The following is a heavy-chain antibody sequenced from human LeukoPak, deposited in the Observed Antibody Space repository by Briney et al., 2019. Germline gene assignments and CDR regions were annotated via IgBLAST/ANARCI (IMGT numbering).Heavy chain of an antibody. CDR3: ARDRYCSGGSCYYYYGMDV. D-gene: IGHD2-15*01. J-gene: IGHJ6*02. Sequence: EPSETLSLTCTVSGDSISSHYWSWIRKPAGPGLERIGRIYGYGSTIYNPSLRSRVTMSVGTSKNQFSLKLSSVTAADTAVYYCARDRYCSGGSCYYYYGMDVWGQGTTVTVSS. CDR2: IYGYGST. CDR1: GDSISSHY. V-gene: IGHV4-4*07.